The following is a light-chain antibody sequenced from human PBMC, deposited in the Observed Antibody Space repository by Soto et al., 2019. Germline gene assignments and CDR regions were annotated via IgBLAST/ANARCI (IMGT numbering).Light chain of an antibody. J-gene: IGKJ4*01. CDR3: QQYYTTPFT. CDR1: QSVLYSSNNKDY. CDR2: WAS. V-gene: IGKV4-1*01. Sequence: DIVMTQSPDSLPVSLGERATINCKSSQSVLYSSNNKDYLAWYQQKPGQPPKLLIYWASTRESGVPDRFSGSGSGTDFTLTISSLQAEDVAVYYCQQYYTTPFTFGGGTKVE.